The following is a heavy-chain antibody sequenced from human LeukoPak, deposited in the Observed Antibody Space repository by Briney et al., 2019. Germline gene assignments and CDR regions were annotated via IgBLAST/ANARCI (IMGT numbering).Heavy chain of an antibody. Sequence: GGSLRLSCAASGFTFSSYSMNWVRQAPGKGLEWVANIKQDGSEKYYVDSVKGRFTISRDNAKNSLYLQMDSLRAEDTAIYYCARPTVTTGVDAFDIWGQGTMVTVSS. CDR3: ARPTVTTGVDAFDI. CDR1: GFTFSSYS. V-gene: IGHV3-7*01. J-gene: IGHJ3*02. D-gene: IGHD4-11*01. CDR2: IKQDGSEK.